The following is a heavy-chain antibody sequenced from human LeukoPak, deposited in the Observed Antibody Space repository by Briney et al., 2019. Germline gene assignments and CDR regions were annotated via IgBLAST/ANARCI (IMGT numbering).Heavy chain of an antibody. Sequence: GESLRLSCAASGFTFSGSPMHWVRQASGKGLEWPGRIRSKANSYATVYAASVKGRFTISRDDSKTTAYLQMNSLKIEDTAVYHCTTGYRDDPWGQGTLVTVSS. V-gene: IGHV3-73*01. CDR1: GFTFSGSP. CDR2: IRSKANSYAT. J-gene: IGHJ5*02. CDR3: TTGYRDDP. D-gene: IGHD2-15*01.